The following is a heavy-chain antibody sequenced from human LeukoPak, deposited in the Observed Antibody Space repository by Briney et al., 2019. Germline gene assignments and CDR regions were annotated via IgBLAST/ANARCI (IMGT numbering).Heavy chain of an antibody. CDR2: VYYTGIT. CDR1: GGSISSSSHY. Sequence: SETLSLTCAVSGGSISSSSHYWGWIRQPPGRGLEWIGSVYYTGITYHNPSLERRVTISVDTSKNQFSLKLRSVTAADTAVYYCVQFEPDYWGQGTLVTVSS. CDR3: VQFEPDY. D-gene: IGHD1-14*01. J-gene: IGHJ4*02. V-gene: IGHV4-39*07.